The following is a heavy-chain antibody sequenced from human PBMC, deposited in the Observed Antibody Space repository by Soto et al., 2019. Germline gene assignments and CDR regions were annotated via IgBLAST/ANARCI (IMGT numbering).Heavy chain of an antibody. V-gene: IGHV4-59*01. D-gene: IGHD4-17*01. J-gene: IGHJ4*02. Sequence: SETLSLTCIVSGGSISGYYWSWIRQPPGRGLEWIGNIYYSGSTNYNPSRKSRVTISVDTSKNQFTLKLRSVTAADTAVYYCARVGGYYGDYPNFDYWGQGALVTVSS. CDR2: IYYSGST. CDR3: ARVGGYYGDYPNFDY. CDR1: GGSISGYY.